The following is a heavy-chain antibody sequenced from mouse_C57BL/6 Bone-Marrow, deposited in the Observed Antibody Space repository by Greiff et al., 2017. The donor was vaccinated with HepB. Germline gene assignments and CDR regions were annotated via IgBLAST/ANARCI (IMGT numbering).Heavy chain of an antibody. J-gene: IGHJ1*03. Sequence: EVKLMESGPGLVKPSQSLSLTCSVTGYSITSGYYWNWIRQFPGNKLEWMGYISYDGSNNYNPSLKNRISITRDTSKNQFFLKLNSVTTEDTATYYCARESVEYFDVWGTGTTVTVSS. CDR2: ISYDGSN. CDR3: ARESVEYFDV. CDR1: GYSITSGYY. V-gene: IGHV3-6*01.